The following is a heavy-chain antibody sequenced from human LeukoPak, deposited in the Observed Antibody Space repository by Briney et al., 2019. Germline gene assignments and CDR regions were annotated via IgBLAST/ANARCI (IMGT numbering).Heavy chain of an antibody. CDR3: AKSITTYYDFWSGYYFVSFDY. D-gene: IGHD3-3*01. CDR1: GFTFSSYA. Sequence: GGSLRLSCAASGFTFSSYAMSWVRQAPGKGLEWVSAISGSGGSTYYADSVKGRFTIPRDNSKNTLYLQMNSLRAEDTAVYYCAKSITTYYDFWSGYYFVSFDYWGQGTLVTVSS. V-gene: IGHV3-23*01. CDR2: ISGSGGST. J-gene: IGHJ4*02.